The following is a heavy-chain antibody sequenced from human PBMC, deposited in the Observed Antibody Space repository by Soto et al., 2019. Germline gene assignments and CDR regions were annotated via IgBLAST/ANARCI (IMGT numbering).Heavy chain of an antibody. CDR3: AKRLISMVRGVGLKFDH. J-gene: IGHJ4*02. CDR1: GFTFSSYA. CDR2: ISGSGGST. Sequence: GGSLRLSCAASGFTFSSYAMSWVRQDPGKGLEWVSVISGSGGSTYYADSVKGRFTISRDNSKNTLYLQVNSLRAEDTAVYYCAKRLISMVRGVGLKFDHWGQGALVTVS. V-gene: IGHV3-23*01. D-gene: IGHD3-10*01.